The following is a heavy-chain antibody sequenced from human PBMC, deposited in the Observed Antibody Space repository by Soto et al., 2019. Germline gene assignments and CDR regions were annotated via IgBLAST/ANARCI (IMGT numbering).Heavy chain of an antibody. D-gene: IGHD3-3*01. CDR3: ARARYYDFWSGYSPFDY. CDR2: IYYSGST. J-gene: IGHJ4*02. CDR1: GGSISSYY. V-gene: IGHV4-59*01. Sequence: KPSETLSLTCTVSGGSISSYYWSWIRQPPGKGLEWIGYIYYSGSTNYNPSLKSRVTISVDTSKNQFSLKLSSVTAADTAVYYCARARYYDFWSGYSPFDYWGQGTLVTVS.